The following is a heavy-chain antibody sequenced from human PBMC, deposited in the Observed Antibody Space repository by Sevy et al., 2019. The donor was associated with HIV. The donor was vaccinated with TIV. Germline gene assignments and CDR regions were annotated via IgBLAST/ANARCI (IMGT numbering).Heavy chain of an antibody. V-gene: IGHV3-23*01. D-gene: IGHD3-22*01. J-gene: IGHJ3*02. CDR1: GFTFRTYA. Sequence: GGSLRLSCAASGFTFRTYAMNWVRQAPGKGLEWVSGISGSGGSTYYADSVKGRFTLSRDNSKNTLYLQMNSLRAEDTAVYYCAKDYYDSSGYYPMDAFDIWGQGTMVTVSS. CDR2: ISGSGGST. CDR3: AKDYYDSSGYYPMDAFDI.